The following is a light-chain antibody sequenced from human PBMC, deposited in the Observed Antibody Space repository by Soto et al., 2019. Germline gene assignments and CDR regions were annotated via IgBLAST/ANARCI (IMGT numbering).Light chain of an antibody. V-gene: IGLV6-57*04. CDR3: PAYDTTTPLV. CDR2: EDR. Sequence: NFMLTQPHSVSESPGKTVTISCTRSSGNIASSSVQWYQQRPGSAPTTVIYEDRQRPSGVPDRFSGSIDASSNSASLTISWLKAEGEADYYRPAYDTTTPLVFGGGTQLTVL. J-gene: IGLJ2*01. CDR1: SGNIASSS.